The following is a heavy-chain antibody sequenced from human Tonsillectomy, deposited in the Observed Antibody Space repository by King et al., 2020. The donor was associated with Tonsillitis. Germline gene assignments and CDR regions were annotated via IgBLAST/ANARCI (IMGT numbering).Heavy chain of an antibody. D-gene: IGHD6-13*01. J-gene: IGHJ5*02. CDR1: VGSISSYY. CDR2: IYYRVST. Sequence: QLQESGPGLVKPSETLSLTCTVSVGSISSYYGSWIRQPPGKGLEWIGYIYYRVSTNYNPSLKIRFTISEATSKTQFSLKLSSVTAADTAVYYCARGGSSWYGSFFDPWGQGTLVTVSS. V-gene: IGHV4-59*01. CDR3: ARGGSSWYGSFFDP.